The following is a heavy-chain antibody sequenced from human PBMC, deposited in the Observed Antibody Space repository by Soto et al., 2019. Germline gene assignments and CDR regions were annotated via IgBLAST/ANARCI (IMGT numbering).Heavy chain of an antibody. D-gene: IGHD3-3*01. Sequence: QVQLQESGPGLVKPSETLSLTCTVSGGSISSYYWSWLRQPQGKGLEWIGYIYYSGSTNYNPSLKSRVTIALDTAKSLFSLKRSSVTAADTAVYYCARVPIRDFWSGYYTGNWFDPWCQGTLVTVST. CDR3: ARVPIRDFWSGYYTGNWFDP. CDR1: GGSISSYY. CDR2: IYYSGST. V-gene: IGHV4-59*01. J-gene: IGHJ5*02.